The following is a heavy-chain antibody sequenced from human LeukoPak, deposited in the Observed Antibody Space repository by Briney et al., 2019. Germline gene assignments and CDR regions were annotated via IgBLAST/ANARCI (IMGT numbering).Heavy chain of an antibody. V-gene: IGHV3-21*01. CDR1: GFTFSSYS. D-gene: IGHD1-26*01. J-gene: IGHJ4*02. CDR3: ARVVGIVGASDY. Sequence: TGGSLRLSCAASGFTFSSYSMNWVRQAPGKGLEWVSSISSSSSYIYYADSVKGRFTISRDNAKNSLYLQMNSLRAEDTAVYYCARVVGIVGASDYWGQGTLVTVSS. CDR2: ISSSSSYI.